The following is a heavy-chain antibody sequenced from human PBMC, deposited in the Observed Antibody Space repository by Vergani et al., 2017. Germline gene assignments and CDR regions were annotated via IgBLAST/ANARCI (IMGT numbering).Heavy chain of an antibody. CDR1: GGSFSGYY. J-gene: IGHJ4*02. V-gene: IGHV4-34*09. D-gene: IGHD1-14*01. CDR2: INHSGST. Sequence: QVQLQESGPGLVKPSQTLSLTCAVYGGSFSGYYWSWIRQPPGQGLGWVGEINHSGSTNYNPSLKSRVTISVDTSKNQFSLKLSSVTAADSAVYYCARVSGTGIGLDYWGQGTLVTVSS. CDR3: ARVSGTGIGLDY.